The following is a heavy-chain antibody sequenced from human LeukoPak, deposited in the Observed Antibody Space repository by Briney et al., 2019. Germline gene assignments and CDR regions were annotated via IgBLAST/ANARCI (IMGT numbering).Heavy chain of an antibody. CDR3: ARLEGGSLQATFVGNWFDP. D-gene: IGHD5-24*01. Sequence: SETLSLTCTVSGGSISSYYWSWLRQPPGKGLEWVGYIYYSGSTNYNPSLKSRVTISVDTSKNQFSLKLSSVTAADTAVYYCARLEGGSLQATFVGNWFDPWGQGTLVTVSS. CDR2: IYYSGST. J-gene: IGHJ5*02. V-gene: IGHV4-59*08. CDR1: GGSISSYY.